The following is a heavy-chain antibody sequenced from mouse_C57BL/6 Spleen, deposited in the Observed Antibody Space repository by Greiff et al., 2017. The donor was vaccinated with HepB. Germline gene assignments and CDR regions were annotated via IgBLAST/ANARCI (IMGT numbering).Heavy chain of an antibody. J-gene: IGHJ2*01. V-gene: IGHV1-64*01. CDR2: IHPNSGST. CDR3: ARSYYYGSGYFDY. Sequence: QVQLQQPGAELVKPGASVKLSCKASGYTFTSYWMHWVKQRPGQGLEWIGMIHPNSGSTNYNEKFKSKATLTVDKSSSTAYMQLSSPTSEDSAVYYCARSYYYGSGYFDYWGQGTTLTVSS. CDR1: GYTFTSYW. D-gene: IGHD1-1*01.